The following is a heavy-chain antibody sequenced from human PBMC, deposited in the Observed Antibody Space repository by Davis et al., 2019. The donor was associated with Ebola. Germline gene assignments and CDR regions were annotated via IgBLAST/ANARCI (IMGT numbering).Heavy chain of an antibody. D-gene: IGHD2-15*01. CDR3: ARTDRFCSGGSCYSGDDFDY. CDR2: IYSSGTT. Sequence: MPRESLTLSCAVSGCSISPYSWSWIRQPPGQGLEWIGYIYSSGTTRYNACLKSRVTLSEDTSKSQSSLKLSAVTAADTAVYYCARTDRFCSGGSCYSGDDFDYWGQGILVTVSS. CDR1: GCSISPYS. J-gene: IGHJ4*02. V-gene: IGHV4-59*01.